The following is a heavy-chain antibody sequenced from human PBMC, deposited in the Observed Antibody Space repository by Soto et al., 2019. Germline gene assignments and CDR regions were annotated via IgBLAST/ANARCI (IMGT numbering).Heavy chain of an antibody. Sequence: PSETLSLTCTVSGGSISSGGYYWSWIRQHPGKGLEWIGCIYYSGSTYYNPSLKSRVTISVDTSKNQFSLKLSSVTAADTAVYYCARASYSSGYKNNWFDPWGQGTLVTVSS. V-gene: IGHV4-31*03. CDR2: IYYSGST. D-gene: IGHD3-22*01. CDR1: GGSISSGGYY. J-gene: IGHJ5*02. CDR3: ARASYSSGYKNNWFDP.